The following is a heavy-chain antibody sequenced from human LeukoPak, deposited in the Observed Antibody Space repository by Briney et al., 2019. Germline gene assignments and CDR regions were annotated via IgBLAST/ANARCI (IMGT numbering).Heavy chain of an antibody. CDR3: ARGGYYGSGNDFRFDP. CDR1: GGSINSYY. D-gene: IGHD3-10*01. Sequence: TSETLSLTCTVSGGSINSYYWSWIRQPPGKGLECIGYIHYTGSTNYNPSLKSRVTISVDTSKNQFSLKLSSVTAADTAIYYCARGGYYGSGNDFRFDPWGQGTLVTVSS. V-gene: IGHV4-59*01. J-gene: IGHJ5*02. CDR2: IHYTGST.